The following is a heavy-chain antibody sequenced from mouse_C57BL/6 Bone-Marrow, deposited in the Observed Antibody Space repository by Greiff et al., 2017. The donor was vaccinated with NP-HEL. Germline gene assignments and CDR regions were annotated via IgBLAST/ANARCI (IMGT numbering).Heavy chain of an antibody. Sequence: EVKLMESGGDLVKPGGSLKLSCAASGFTFSSYGMSWVRQTPDKRLEWVATISSGGSYTYYPDSVKGRFTISRDNAKNTLYLQMSSLKSEDTAMYYCARSDYYGSSYGAMDYWGQGTSVTVSS. CDR1: GFTFSSYG. D-gene: IGHD1-1*01. V-gene: IGHV5-6*01. CDR3: ARSDYYGSSYGAMDY. CDR2: ISSGGSYT. J-gene: IGHJ4*01.